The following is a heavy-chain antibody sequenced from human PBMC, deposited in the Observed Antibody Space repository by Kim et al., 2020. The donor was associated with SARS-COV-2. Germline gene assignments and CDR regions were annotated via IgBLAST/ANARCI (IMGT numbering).Heavy chain of an antibody. V-gene: IGHV3-20*04. CDR2: INWNGGST. CDR1: GFTFGDYG. CDR3: ARGRKQWLTYYYYYGMDV. Sequence: GGSLRLSCAASGFTFGDYGMSWVRQAPGKGLEWVSGINWNGGSTGYADSVKGRFTISRDNAKNSLYLQMNSLRAEDTALYYCARGRKQWLTYYYYYGMDVWGQCTTVTVSS. J-gene: IGHJ6*02. D-gene: IGHD6-19*01.